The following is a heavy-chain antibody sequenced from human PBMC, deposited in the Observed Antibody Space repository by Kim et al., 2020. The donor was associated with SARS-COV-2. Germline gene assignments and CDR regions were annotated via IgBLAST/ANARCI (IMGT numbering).Heavy chain of an antibody. CDR3: ARGTANYYDSSGYYFAEYFQH. V-gene: IGHV3-21*01. CDR2: ISSSSSYI. J-gene: IGHJ1*01. D-gene: IGHD3-22*01. Sequence: GGSLRLSCAASGFTFSSYSMNWVRQAPGKGLEWVSSISSSSSYIYYADSVKGRFTISRDNAKNSLYLQMNSLRAEDTAVYYCARGTANYYDSSGYYFAEYFQHWGQGTLVTVSS. CDR1: GFTFSSYS.